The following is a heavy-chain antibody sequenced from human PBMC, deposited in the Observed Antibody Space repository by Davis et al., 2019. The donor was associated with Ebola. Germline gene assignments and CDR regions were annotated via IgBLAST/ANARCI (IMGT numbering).Heavy chain of an antibody. J-gene: IGHJ5*02. Sequence: GESLKISCAASGFTFSSYGMHWVRQAPGKGLEWVAVIWYDGSNKYYADSVKGRFTISRDNSKNTLYLQMNSLRAEDTAVYYCARGIASIAARPYNWFDPWGQGTLVTVSS. V-gene: IGHV3-33*01. D-gene: IGHD6-6*01. CDR3: ARGIASIAARPYNWFDP. CDR2: IWYDGSNK. CDR1: GFTFSSYG.